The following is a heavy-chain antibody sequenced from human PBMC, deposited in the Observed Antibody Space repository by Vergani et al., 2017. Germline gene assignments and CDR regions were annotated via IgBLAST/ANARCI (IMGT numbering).Heavy chain of an antibody. J-gene: IGHJ4*02. CDR1: GFTFSSYA. V-gene: IGHV3-23*04. CDR3: AKDQGYSSSSFSVY. CDR2: ISGSGGST. D-gene: IGHD6-6*01. Sequence: EVQLVETGGGLIQPGGSLRLSCAASGFTFSSYAMSWVRQAPGKGLEWVSAISGSGGSTYYADSVKGRFTISRDNSKNTLYLQMNSLRAEDTAVYYCAKDQGYSSSSFSVYWGQGTLVTVSS.